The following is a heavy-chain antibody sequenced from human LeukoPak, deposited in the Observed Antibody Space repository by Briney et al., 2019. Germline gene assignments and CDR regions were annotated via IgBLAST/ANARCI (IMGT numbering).Heavy chain of an antibody. V-gene: IGHV4-59*12. CDR3: ASGARGSSSWYWGDYFDY. D-gene: IGHD6-13*01. J-gene: IGHJ4*02. CDR2: IYYSGST. Sequence: PSETLSLTCTVSGGSISSYYWSWIWQPPGKGLEWIGYIYYSGSTYYNPSLKSRVTISVDTSKNQFSLKLSSVTAADTAVYYCASGARGSSSWYWGDYFDYWGQGTLVTVSS. CDR1: GGSISSYY.